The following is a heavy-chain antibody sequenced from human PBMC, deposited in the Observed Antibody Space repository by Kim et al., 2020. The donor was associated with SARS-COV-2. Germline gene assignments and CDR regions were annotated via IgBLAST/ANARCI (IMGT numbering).Heavy chain of an antibody. CDR2: MNPNSGNT. J-gene: IGHJ6*02. D-gene: IGHD6-13*01. CDR1: GYTFTSYD. V-gene: IGHV1-8*01. Sequence: ASVKVSCKASGYTFTSYDINWVRQATGQGLEWMGWMNPNSGNTGYAQKFQGRVTMTRNTSISTAYMELSSLRSEDTAVYYCARHRSSWYPPYYYGMDVWGQGNTVTGPS. CDR3: ARHRSSWYPPYYYGMDV.